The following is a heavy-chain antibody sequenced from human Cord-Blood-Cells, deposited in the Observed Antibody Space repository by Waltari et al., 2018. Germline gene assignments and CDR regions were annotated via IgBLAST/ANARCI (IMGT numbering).Heavy chain of an antibody. V-gene: IGHV4-34*01. CDR2: INHSGST. CDR3: ARGGIAVAGFDY. D-gene: IGHD6-19*01. J-gene: IGHJ4*02. CDR1: GGSFSGYY. Sequence: QVQLQQWGAGLLKPSETLSLTCAVYGGSFSGYYWSWIRQPPGKGLGWIGEINHSGSTNYNPSLKSRVTISVDTSKNQFSLKLSSVTAADTAVYYCARGGIAVAGFDYWGQGTLVTVSS.